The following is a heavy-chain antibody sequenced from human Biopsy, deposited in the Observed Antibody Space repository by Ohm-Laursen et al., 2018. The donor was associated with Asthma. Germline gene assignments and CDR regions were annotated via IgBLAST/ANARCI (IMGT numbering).Heavy chain of an antibody. J-gene: IGHJ4*02. CDR3: SRDTLSYYFDI. CDR2: ITFDGSTQ. Sequence: SLRLSCAASGSHFGSYNMHWARQAPGKGLEWVAVITFDGSTQHYGDSVKGRFTISRDKSKNMLFLQMNSLRAEDTAVYYCSRDTLSYYFDIGGQGTEVTVSS. CDR1: GSHFGSYN. D-gene: IGHD1-26*01. V-gene: IGHV3-30-3*01.